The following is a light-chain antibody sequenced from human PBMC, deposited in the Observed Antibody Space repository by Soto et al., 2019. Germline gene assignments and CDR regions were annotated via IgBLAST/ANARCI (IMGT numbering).Light chain of an antibody. V-gene: IGLV2-23*01. J-gene: IGLJ1*01. CDR1: SSDVGSYNL. CDR2: EGS. CDR3: CSYAGSSTDV. Sequence: QSALTQPASVSGSPAQSITISCTGTSSDVGSYNLVSWYQHHPGKAPKLMIYEGSKRPSGVSNRFSGSKSGNTASLTISGLQTEDEADYYCCSYAGSSTDVFGTGTKVTVL.